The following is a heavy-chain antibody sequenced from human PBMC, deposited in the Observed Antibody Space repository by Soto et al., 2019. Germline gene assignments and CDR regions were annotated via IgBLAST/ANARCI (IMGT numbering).Heavy chain of an antibody. Sequence: GGPLRLSCTASGFTCGDYAMSWFRQAPGKGLEWVGFIRSKAYGGTTEYAASVKGRFTISRDDSKSIAYLQMNSLKTEDTAVYYCTRGGSYAFDYWGQGTLVTVSS. D-gene: IGHD1-26*01. CDR3: TRGGSYAFDY. CDR2: IRSKAYGGTT. CDR1: GFTCGDYA. J-gene: IGHJ4*02. V-gene: IGHV3-49*03.